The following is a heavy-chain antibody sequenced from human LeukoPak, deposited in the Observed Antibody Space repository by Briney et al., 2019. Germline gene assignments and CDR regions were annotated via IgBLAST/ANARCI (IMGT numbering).Heavy chain of an antibody. CDR2: MNPNSGNT. V-gene: IGHV1-8*01. CDR1: GYTFTSYD. CDR3: AIYYSSGWGNWFDP. Sequence: ASVKVSCKASGYTFTSYDINWVRQATGQWLEWMGWMNPNSGNTGYAQKFQGRVTMTRNTSISTAYMELSSLRSEDTAVYYCAIYYSSGWGNWFDPWGQGTLVTVSS. J-gene: IGHJ5*02. D-gene: IGHD6-19*01.